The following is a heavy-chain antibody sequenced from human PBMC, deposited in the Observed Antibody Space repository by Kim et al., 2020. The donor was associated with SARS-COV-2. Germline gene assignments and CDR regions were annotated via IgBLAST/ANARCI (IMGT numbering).Heavy chain of an antibody. Sequence: ASVKVSCKASGYTFTTYAMHWVRQAPGQRLEWMGWINAGNGNTKYSQKFQGRVTITRDTSASTTYMELSSLRSEDTAVYYCARARGGDYGWFDPWGQGTLVTVSS. CDR2: INAGNGNT. CDR3: ARARGGDYGWFDP. J-gene: IGHJ5*02. V-gene: IGHV1-3*01. D-gene: IGHD4-17*01. CDR1: GYTFTTYA.